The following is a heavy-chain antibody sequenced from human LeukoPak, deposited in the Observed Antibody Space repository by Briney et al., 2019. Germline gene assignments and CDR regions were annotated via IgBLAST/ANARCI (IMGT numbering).Heavy chain of an antibody. CDR2: TYYSGST. CDR3: ARDGGSYHEYDYAFYI. J-gene: IGHJ3*02. Sequence: WETLCLTCTVSGGTMRSYYWRWIRQPPGKGLEWIGYTYYSGSTNYNPSSKSRVIISVDTSKNPFSLKLSSVAAADTGVYYCARDGGSYHEYDYAFYIWGQGKTVTVSS. V-gene: IGHV4-59*01. CDR1: GGTMRSYY. D-gene: IGHD3-16*01.